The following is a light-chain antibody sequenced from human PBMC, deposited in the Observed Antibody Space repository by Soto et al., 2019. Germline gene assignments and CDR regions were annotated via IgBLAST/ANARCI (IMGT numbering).Light chain of an antibody. Sequence: DIQMTQSPSTLSASVGDRVTITCRASQSINRWLAWYQQKPGKAPKLLINDASSLESGVPSRFSGSGSGTDFTLTISSLQPEDFATYYCQQSYSTPQTFGQGTKVEIK. CDR2: DAS. V-gene: IGKV1-39*01. J-gene: IGKJ1*01. CDR1: QSINRW. CDR3: QQSYSTPQT.